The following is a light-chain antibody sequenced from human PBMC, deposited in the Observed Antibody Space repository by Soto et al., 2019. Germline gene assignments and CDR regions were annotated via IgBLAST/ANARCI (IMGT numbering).Light chain of an antibody. CDR2: AAS. Sequence: IKMTQSPSSLSASVGDRDTLPCRASQGISTHLNWYQAKPGKAPKVLIYAASSLQSGVPSRFNRSGARSDCTLPISSLQPDDFPTDDCPQYNRYSRTFGQGTKVDIK. J-gene: IGKJ1*01. CDR1: QGISTH. V-gene: IGKV1-16*01. CDR3: PQYNRYSRT.